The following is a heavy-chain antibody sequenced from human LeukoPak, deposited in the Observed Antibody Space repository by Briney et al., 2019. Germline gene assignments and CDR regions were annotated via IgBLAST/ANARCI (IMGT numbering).Heavy chain of an antibody. D-gene: IGHD3-22*01. V-gene: IGHV4-59*01. J-gene: IGHJ5*02. Sequence: SETLSLTCTVSGGSISHYYWSWIRRPPGKGLEWIGYIYYSGSTNYNPSLKSRVTISVDTSKNQFSLKLSSVTAADTAVYYCARGYYDSSGYLISYNWFDPWGQGTLVTASS. CDR3: ARGYYDSSGYLISYNWFDP. CDR1: GGSISHYY. CDR2: IYYSGST.